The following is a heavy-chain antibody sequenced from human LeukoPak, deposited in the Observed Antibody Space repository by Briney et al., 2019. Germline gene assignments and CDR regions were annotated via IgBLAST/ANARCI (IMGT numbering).Heavy chain of an antibody. CDR2: ISSSSSTI. V-gene: IGHV3-48*04. D-gene: IGHD1-26*01. CDR1: GFTFSSYS. J-gene: IGHJ4*02. CDR3: ARDGGSYSSPYYFDY. Sequence: QPGGSLRLSCAASGFTFSSYSMNWVRQAPGKGLKWVSYISSSSSTIYYADSVKGRFTISRDNAKNSLYLQMNSLRAEDTAVYYCARDGGSYSSPYYFDYWGQGTLVTVSS.